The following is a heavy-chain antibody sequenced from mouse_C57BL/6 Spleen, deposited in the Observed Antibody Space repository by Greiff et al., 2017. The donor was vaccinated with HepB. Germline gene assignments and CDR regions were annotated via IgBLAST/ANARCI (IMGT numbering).Heavy chain of an antibody. CDR1: GFTFSSYA. CDR2: ISDGGSYT. D-gene: IGHD2-5*01. Sequence: DVMLVESGGGLVKPGGSLKLSCAASGFTFSSYAMSWVRQTPEKRLEWVATISDGGSYTYYPDNVKGRFTISRDNAKNNLYLQMSHLKSEDTAMYYCARGGDYSNYDWYFDVWGTGTTVTVSS. J-gene: IGHJ1*03. CDR3: ARGGDYSNYDWYFDV. V-gene: IGHV5-4*03.